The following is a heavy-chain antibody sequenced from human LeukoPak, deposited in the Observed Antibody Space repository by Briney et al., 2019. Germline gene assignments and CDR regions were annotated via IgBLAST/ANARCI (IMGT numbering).Heavy chain of an antibody. CDR2: IYYSGST. V-gene: IGHV4-39*07. CDR3: ASAPVEWLLYFRFDP. CDR1: GGSISSSSYY. J-gene: IGHJ5*02. D-gene: IGHD3-3*01. Sequence: SETLSLTCTVSGGSISSSSYYWGWIRQPPGKGLEWIGSIYYSGSTYYNPSLKSRVTISVDTSKNQFSLKLSSVTAADTAVYYCASAPVEWLLYFRFDPWGQGTLVTVSS.